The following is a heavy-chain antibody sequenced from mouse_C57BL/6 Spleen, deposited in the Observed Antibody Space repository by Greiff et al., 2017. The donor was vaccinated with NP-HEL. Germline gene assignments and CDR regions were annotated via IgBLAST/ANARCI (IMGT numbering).Heavy chain of an antibody. CDR1: GYTFTDYY. J-gene: IGHJ4*01. Sequence: VQLQQSGAELVRPGASVKLSCKASGYTFTDYYINWVKQRPGQGLEWIARIYPGSGNTYYNEKFKGKATLTAEKSSSTAYMQLSSLTSEDSAVYFCARRVLYGSSYEEDAMDYWGQGTSVTVSS. CDR2: IYPGSGNT. D-gene: IGHD1-1*01. V-gene: IGHV1-76*01. CDR3: ARRVLYGSSYEEDAMDY.